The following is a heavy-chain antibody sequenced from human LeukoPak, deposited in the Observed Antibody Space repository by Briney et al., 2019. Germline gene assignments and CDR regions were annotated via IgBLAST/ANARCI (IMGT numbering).Heavy chain of an antibody. CDR2: MYYSASA. V-gene: IGHV4-39*01. CDR1: GGSISSSSYY. J-gene: IGHJ4*02. D-gene: IGHD6-6*01. Sequence: PSETLSLTCTVSGGSISSSSYYWGWIRQPPGKGLEWIRSMYYSASAYYNPSLKSRVTFSVDTSKNQFSLKLNSVTAADTSVYYCARLGIAARYFDYWGQGTLVTVSS. CDR3: ARLGIAARYFDY.